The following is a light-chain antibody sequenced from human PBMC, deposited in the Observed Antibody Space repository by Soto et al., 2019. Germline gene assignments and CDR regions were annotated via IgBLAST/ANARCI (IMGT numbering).Light chain of an antibody. CDR3: QQYGRSPPFS. V-gene: IGKV3-20*01. CDR2: GAS. J-gene: IGKJ3*01. CDR1: QSVSSSY. Sequence: EIVLTQSPGTLSLSPGERATLSCRASQSVSSSYLAWYQQKPGQAPRLLIYGASSRATGIPDRFSGSGSGTDFTLTISRLEPEDFAVYYCQQYGRSPPFSFGPGTKVDIK.